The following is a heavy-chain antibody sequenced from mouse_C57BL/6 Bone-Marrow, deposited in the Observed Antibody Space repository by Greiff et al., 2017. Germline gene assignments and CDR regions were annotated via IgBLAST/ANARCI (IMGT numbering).Heavy chain of an antibody. CDR2: INPNNGGT. V-gene: IGHV1-18*01. J-gene: IGHJ2*01. CDR3: GRGVLQRDFDY. D-gene: IGHD1-1*01. CDR1: GYTFTDYN. Sequence: EVQRVESGPELVKPGASVKIPCKASGYTFTDYNMDWVKQSHGKSLEWIGDINPNNGGTIYNQKFKGKATLTVDKSSSTAYMELRSLTSEETAVYYCGRGVLQRDFDYWGQGTTLTVSS.